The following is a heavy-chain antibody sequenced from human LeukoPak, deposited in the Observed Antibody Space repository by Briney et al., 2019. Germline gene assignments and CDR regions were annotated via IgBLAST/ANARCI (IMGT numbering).Heavy chain of an antibody. Sequence: PSETLSLTCTVSGDSISRHYWSWIRQPPGKGLEWIGCIYCSGSTSYNPSLKSRVTISVDTSNNQFSLKLTSTTAADTAVYFCARERLIAGATVFDYWGQGTLVTVSS. CDR3: ARERLIAGATVFDY. J-gene: IGHJ4*02. CDR1: GDSISRHY. V-gene: IGHV4-59*11. CDR2: IYCSGST. D-gene: IGHD1-26*01.